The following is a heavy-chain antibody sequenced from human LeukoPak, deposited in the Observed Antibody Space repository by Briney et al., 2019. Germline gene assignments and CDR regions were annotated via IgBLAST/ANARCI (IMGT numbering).Heavy chain of an antibody. D-gene: IGHD2/OR15-2a*01. CDR2: FFDSGST. J-gene: IGHJ6*03. CDR1: GDSISSHY. CDR3: ARVLQNYYHLDV. V-gene: IGHV4-59*11. Sequence: SETLSLTCTVSGDSISSHYWSWIRQPPGKALEWIGFFFDSGSTNYKSSLKSRVTMSVDTSKNQFSLKLSSVTAADTAVYYCARVLQNYYHLDVWGTGTTVTVSS.